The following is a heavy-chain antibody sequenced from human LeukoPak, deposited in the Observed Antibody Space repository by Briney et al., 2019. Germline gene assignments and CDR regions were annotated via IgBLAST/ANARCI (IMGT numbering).Heavy chain of an antibody. CDR2: ISGSGGST. V-gene: IGHV3-23*01. CDR1: GFTFSSYA. D-gene: IGHD3-22*01. CDR3: AKADYYDSSGGDY. Sequence: GGSLRLSCAASGFTFSSYAMSWVRQAPGKGLEWVSAISGSGGSTYYADSVKDRFTISRDNSKNTLYLQMNSLRAEDTAVYYCAKADYYDSSGGDYWGQGTLVTVSS. J-gene: IGHJ4*02.